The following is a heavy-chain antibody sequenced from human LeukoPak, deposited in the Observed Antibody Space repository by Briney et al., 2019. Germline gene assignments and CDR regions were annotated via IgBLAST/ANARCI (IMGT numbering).Heavy chain of an antibody. V-gene: IGHV3-30*02. Sequence: PGGSLRLSCAASGFTFSSYGMHWVRQAPGKGLEWVAFIRYDGSNKYYADSVKGRFTISRDNSKNTLYLQMNSLRAEDTAVYYCARDYGLGFLGELSYPSNYYGMDVWGQGTTVTVSS. J-gene: IGHJ6*02. CDR3: ARDYGLGFLGELSYPSNYYGMDV. CDR2: IRYDGSNK. D-gene: IGHD3-16*02. CDR1: GFTFSSYG.